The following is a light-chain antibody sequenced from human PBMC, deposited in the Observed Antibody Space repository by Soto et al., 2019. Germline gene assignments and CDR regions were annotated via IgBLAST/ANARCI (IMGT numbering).Light chain of an antibody. V-gene: IGLV2-8*01. CDR1: SNDVGGYDH. CDR2: DVN. J-gene: IGLJ2*01. Sequence: QSALTQPPSASGSPGQSVIISCSGSSNDVGGYDHVSWDQQHPGKAPKLMLFDVNKRPSGVPGRFSGSKSGNTASLTVSGLQAEDEADYYCCSYAGSENHVVFGGGTKLTVL. CDR3: CSYAGSENHVV.